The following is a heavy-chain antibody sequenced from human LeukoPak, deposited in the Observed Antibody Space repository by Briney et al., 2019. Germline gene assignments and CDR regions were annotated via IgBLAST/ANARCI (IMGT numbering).Heavy chain of an antibody. D-gene: IGHD2-15*01. V-gene: IGHV4-39*07. CDR2: IYYSGST. CDR1: GGSISSSSYY. J-gene: IGHJ6*03. CDR3: ARDLENGYCSGGSCYFVAEFYYYYYMDV. Sequence: PSETLSLTCTVCGGSISSSSYYWGWIRQPPGKGLEWIGSIYYSGSTYYTPSLKSRVTISVDTSKNQFSLKLSSVTAADTAVYYCARDLENGYCSGGSCYFVAEFYYYYYMDVWGKGTTVTVSS.